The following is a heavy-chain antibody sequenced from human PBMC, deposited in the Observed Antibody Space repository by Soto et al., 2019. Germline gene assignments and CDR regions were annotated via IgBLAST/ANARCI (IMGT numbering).Heavy chain of an antibody. D-gene: IGHD3-10*01. CDR1: GGSISSYY. J-gene: IGHJ6*02. CDR3: ARQGFGPLHGLVDV. V-gene: IGHV4-59*08. CDR2: VHHSWGS. Sequence: QVQLQESGPGLVKPSETLSLSCTVSGGSISSYYWSWFRRSPGKRMEWIGYVHHSWGSSYNPSLQSRVAISLDSSKRQFSLRVTSVTATDTAVYYCARQGFGPLHGLVDVWGQGTTVTVSS.